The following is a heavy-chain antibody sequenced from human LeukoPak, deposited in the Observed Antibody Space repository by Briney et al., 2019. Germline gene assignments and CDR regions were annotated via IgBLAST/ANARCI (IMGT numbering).Heavy chain of an antibody. V-gene: IGHV1-2*02. D-gene: IGHD2-15*01. CDR2: INPNCGGT. Sequence: ASVKVSCKASGYTFTGYYMHWVRQARGQGLEWMGWINPNCGGTNYAQKFQGRVTMTRDTSTSTAYMELSRLRSDDTAVYYCARDRFVYHSGGSCYARGYYYGMDVWGQGTTVTVSS. CDR3: ARDRFVYHSGGSCYARGYYYGMDV. J-gene: IGHJ6*02. CDR1: GYTFTGYY.